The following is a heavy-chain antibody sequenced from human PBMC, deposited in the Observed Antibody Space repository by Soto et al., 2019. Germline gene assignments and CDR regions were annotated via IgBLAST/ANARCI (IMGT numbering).Heavy chain of an antibody. J-gene: IGHJ6*02. CDR2: IIPIFGTA. Sequence: SVKVSCKASGGTFSSYAISWVRQAPGQGLEWMGGIIPIFGTANYAQKFQGRVTITADESTSTAYMELSSLRSEDTAVYYCASGLGSGSSANYYYYYGMDVWGQGTTVTVSS. D-gene: IGHD3-10*01. CDR3: ASGLGSGSSANYYYYYGMDV. CDR1: GGTFSSYA. V-gene: IGHV1-69*13.